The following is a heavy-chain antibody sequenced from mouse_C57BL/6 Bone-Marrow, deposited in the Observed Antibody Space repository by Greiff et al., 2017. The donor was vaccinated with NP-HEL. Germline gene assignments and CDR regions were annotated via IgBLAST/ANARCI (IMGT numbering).Heavy chain of an antibody. CDR1: GYTFTSYW. CDR2: IHPNSGST. V-gene: IGHV1-64*01. Sequence: QVQLQQPGAELVKPGASVKLSCKASGYTFTSYWMHWVKQRPGQGLEWIGMIHPNSGSTNYNEKFKSKATLTVDKSSSTAYMQLSSLTSEDSAVYDCARWLLSYAMDYWGQGTSVTVSS. CDR3: ARWLLSYAMDY. J-gene: IGHJ4*01. D-gene: IGHD2-3*01.